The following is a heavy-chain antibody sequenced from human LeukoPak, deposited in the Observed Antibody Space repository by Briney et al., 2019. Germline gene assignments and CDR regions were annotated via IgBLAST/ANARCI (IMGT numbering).Heavy chain of an antibody. Sequence: ASVKVSCKASGGTFSSYAISWVRQAPGQRLEWMGWINAGNGNTKYSQKFQGRVTITRDTSASTAYMELSSLRSEDTAVYYCASPFSEYCSSTSCEKYYYYGMDVWGQGTTVTVSS. D-gene: IGHD2-2*01. CDR3: ASPFSEYCSSTSCEKYYYYGMDV. CDR2: INAGNGNT. CDR1: GGTFSSYA. J-gene: IGHJ6*02. V-gene: IGHV1-3*01.